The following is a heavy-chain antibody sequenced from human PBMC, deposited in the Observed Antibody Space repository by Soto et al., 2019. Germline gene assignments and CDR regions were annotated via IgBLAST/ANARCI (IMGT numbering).Heavy chain of an antibody. CDR3: LYSSSSMLLRREDAFDI. J-gene: IGHJ3*02. CDR1: GFTFSSYG. V-gene: IGHV3-33*01. D-gene: IGHD6-6*01. Sequence: GGSLRLSCAASGFTFSSYGMHWVRQAPGKGLEWVAVIWYDGSNKYYADSVKGRFTISRDNSKNTLYLQMNSLRAGDTAVYYCLYSSSSMLLRREDAFDIWGQGTMVTVSS. CDR2: IWYDGSNK.